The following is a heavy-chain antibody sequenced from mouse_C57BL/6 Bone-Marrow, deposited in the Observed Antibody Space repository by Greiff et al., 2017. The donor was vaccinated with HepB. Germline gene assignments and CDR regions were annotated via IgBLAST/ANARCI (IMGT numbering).Heavy chain of an antibody. CDR1: GFSLTSYG. J-gene: IGHJ4*01. CDR2: IWRGGST. D-gene: IGHD2-4*01. V-gene: IGHV2-5*01. CDR3: AKEGTIYYDYGYAMDY. Sequence: QVQLQQSGPGLVQPSQSLSITCTVSGFSLTSYGVHWVRQSPGKGLEWLGVIWRGGSTDYNAAFMSRLSITKDNSKSQVFFKMNSLQADDTAIYYCAKEGTIYYDYGYAMDYWGQGTSVTVSS.